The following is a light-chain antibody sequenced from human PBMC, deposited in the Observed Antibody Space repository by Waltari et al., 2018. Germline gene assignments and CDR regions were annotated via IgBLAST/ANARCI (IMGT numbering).Light chain of an antibody. Sequence: DFHITQSPSSLSASVGDRVTITCRASQYISTYLNWYQQKPGKGPKLLIYAASTLQSGVPSRFIGSGSGKDFTFTNSSLQREDFATYYCQQSYDTPGTFGQGTKVEVK. V-gene: IGKV1-39*01. J-gene: IGKJ1*01. CDR1: QYISTY. CDR2: AAS. CDR3: QQSYDTPGT.